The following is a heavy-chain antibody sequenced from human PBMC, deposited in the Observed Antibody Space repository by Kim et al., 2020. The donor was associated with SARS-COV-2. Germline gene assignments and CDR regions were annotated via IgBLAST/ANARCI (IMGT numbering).Heavy chain of an antibody. CDR1: GFTFSSYA. CDR3: AKVFGYCSGGSCDLDY. Sequence: GGSLRLSCAASGFTFSSYAMSWVRQAPGKGLEWVSAISGSGGSTYYADSVKGRFTISRDNSKNTLYLQMNSLRAEDTAVYYCAKVFGYCSGGSCDLDYWGQGTLVTVSS. D-gene: IGHD2-15*01. V-gene: IGHV3-23*01. J-gene: IGHJ4*02. CDR2: ISGSGGST.